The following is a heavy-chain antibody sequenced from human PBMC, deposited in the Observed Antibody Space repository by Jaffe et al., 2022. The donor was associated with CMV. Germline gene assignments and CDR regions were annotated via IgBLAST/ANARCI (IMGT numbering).Heavy chain of an antibody. Sequence: QVQLVQSGAEVKKPGASVKVSCKASGYTFTNNDINWVRQATGQGLEWMGWMDPNSGNTNYAQKFQGRVTMTRDTSISTAYMELSSLRYEDTAVYHCASAIAGRLSSWGQGTLVTVSS. CDR2: MDPNSGNT. V-gene: IGHV1-8*01. J-gene: IGHJ5*02. CDR3: ASAIAGRLSS. D-gene: IGHD6-6*01. CDR1: GYTFTNND.